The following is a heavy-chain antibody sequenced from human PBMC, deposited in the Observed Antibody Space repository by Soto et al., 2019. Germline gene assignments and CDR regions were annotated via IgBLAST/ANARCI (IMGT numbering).Heavy chain of an antibody. V-gene: IGHV3-7*01. Sequence: PGGSLRLSCAASGFTFSSYWMSWVRQAPGKGLEWVANIKQDGSEKYYVDSVKGRFTISRDNAKNSLYLQMNSLRAEDTAVYYCARDHLNDYYYYFMYVRAQGTAVTVSS. CDR3: ARDHLNDYYYYFMYV. CDR2: IKQDGSEK. J-gene: IGHJ6*03. CDR1: GFTFSSYW.